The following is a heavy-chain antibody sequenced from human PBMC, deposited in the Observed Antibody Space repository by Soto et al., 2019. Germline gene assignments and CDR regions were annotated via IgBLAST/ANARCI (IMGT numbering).Heavy chain of an antibody. Sequence: QVQLVESGGGVVQPGRSLRLSCAASGFTFSSYGMHWVRQAPGKGLEWVAVIWYDGSNKYYADSVKGRFTISRDNSKNTLYLQMNSLRAEDTAVYYCARDQTYYYGSGSYDYWGQGTLVTVSS. V-gene: IGHV3-33*01. CDR1: GFTFSSYG. CDR3: ARDQTYYYGSGSYDY. D-gene: IGHD3-10*01. CDR2: IWYDGSNK. J-gene: IGHJ4*02.